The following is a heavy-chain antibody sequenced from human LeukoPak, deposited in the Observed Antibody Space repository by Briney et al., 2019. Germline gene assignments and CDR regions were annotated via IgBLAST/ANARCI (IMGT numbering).Heavy chain of an antibody. V-gene: IGHV4-59*01. CDR1: GGSISSYY. D-gene: IGHD2-21*02. CDR3: ARGGDHRHFDY. Sequence: SETLSLTCTVSGGSISSYYWSWIRQPPGKGLEWIGYIYYSGSTNYNPSLKSRVTISVDTSKNQFSLKLSSVAAADTAVYYCARGGDHRHFDYWGQGTLVTVSS. J-gene: IGHJ4*02. CDR2: IYYSGST.